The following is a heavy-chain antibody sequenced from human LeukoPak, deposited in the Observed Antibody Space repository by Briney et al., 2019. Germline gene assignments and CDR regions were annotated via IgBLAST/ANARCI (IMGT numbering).Heavy chain of an antibody. V-gene: IGHV1-69*04. CDR3: ARDAAYCGGDCPFDY. Sequence: SVKVSCKASGGTFSSYAISWVRQAPGQGLEWMGRIIPIFGIANYAQKFQGRVTITADKSTSTAYMKLSSLRSEDTAVYYCARDAAYCGGDCPFDYWGQGTLVTVSS. J-gene: IGHJ4*02. D-gene: IGHD2-21*02. CDR1: GGTFSSYA. CDR2: IIPIFGIA.